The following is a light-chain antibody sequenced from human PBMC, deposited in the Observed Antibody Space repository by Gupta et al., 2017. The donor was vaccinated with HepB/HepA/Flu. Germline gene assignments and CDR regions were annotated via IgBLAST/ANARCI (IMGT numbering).Light chain of an antibody. CDR3: SSYTSSYTLV. CDR2: DVT. CDR1: SSDVGAYNY. V-gene: IGLV2-14*01. J-gene: IGLJ1*01. Sequence: QSALTQPASVSGSPGQSITISCTGTSSDVGAYNYVSWYQQHPGKAPKLMIYDVTKRPAGVANRFSGSKSGNTASLTISGLQAEDEADYYCSSYTSSYTLVFGTGIKVTVL.